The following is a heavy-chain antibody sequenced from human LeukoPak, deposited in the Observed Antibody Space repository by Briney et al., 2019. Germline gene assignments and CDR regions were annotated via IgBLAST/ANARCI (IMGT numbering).Heavy chain of an antibody. J-gene: IGHJ4*02. Sequence: GASVTVSCKASGGTFSSYAISWERQAPGQGLEWMGGIIPIFGTANYAQKFQGRVTITADESTSTAYMELSSLRSEDTAVYYCARGDDSSGYVDYWGQGTLVTVSS. CDR2: IIPIFGTA. V-gene: IGHV1-69*13. CDR3: ARGDDSSGYVDY. CDR1: GGTFSSYA. D-gene: IGHD3-22*01.